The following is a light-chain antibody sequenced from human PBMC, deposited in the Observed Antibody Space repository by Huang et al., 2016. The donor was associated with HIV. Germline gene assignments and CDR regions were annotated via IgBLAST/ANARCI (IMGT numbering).Light chain of an antibody. CDR1: QTVNSN. Sequence: EIVMTQSPATLSVSPGESVTLSCRASQTVNSNLAWYQHKPGQAPRLLIYGASARATGVPASVSGSGSGTKFTLTISRLQSEDFAVYYCQQYNNWLAFGQGTKVEIK. CDR2: GAS. V-gene: IGKV3-15*01. J-gene: IGKJ1*01. CDR3: QQYNNWLA.